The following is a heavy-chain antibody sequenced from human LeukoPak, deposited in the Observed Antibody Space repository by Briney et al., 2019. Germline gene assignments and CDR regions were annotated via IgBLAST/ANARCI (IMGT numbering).Heavy chain of an antibody. Sequence: SETLSLTCNVSGGSIRSYYWSWIRQPPGKGLEWMGYIYYSGSTNYNPSLKSRVTISVDTSKNQFSLKLSSVTAADTAVYYCARDVGDSSGYYYYFDYWGQGTLVTVSS. CDR2: IYYSGST. J-gene: IGHJ4*02. D-gene: IGHD3-22*01. CDR1: GGSIRSYY. CDR3: ARDVGDSSGYYYYFDY. V-gene: IGHV4-59*01.